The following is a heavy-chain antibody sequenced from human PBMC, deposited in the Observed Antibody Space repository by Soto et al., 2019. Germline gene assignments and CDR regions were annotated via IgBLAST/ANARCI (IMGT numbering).Heavy chain of an antibody. CDR2: IYYSGST. V-gene: IGHV4-59*01. D-gene: IGHD2-2*01. Sequence: SSETLSLTCTVSGGSISSYYWSWIRQPPGKGLEWIGYIYYSGSTNYNPSLKSRVTISVDTSKNQFSLKLSSVTAADTAVYYCARDLGRTNPYYYYGMDVWGQGTTVTVSS. CDR1: GGSISSYY. CDR3: ARDLGRTNPYYYYGMDV. J-gene: IGHJ6*02.